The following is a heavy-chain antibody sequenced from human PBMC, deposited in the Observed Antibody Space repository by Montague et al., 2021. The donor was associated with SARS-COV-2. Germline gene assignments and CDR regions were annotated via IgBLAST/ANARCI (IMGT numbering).Heavy chain of an antibody. J-gene: IGHJ4*02. Sequence: CAISGDSVSSNTAAWNWIRQSPSRRLEWLGRTYYRSKWYYDYAVSVKSRMTIGPDTSKNQFSLQLSSVTPEDRAVYYCARDPRYSLSWSFDYWGQGTLVTVSS. CDR2: TYYRSKWYY. V-gene: IGHV6-1*01. D-gene: IGHD6-13*01. CDR1: GDSVSSNTAA. CDR3: ARDPRYSLSWSFDY.